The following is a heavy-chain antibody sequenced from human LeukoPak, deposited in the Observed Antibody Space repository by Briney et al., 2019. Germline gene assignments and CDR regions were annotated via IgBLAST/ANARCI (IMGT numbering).Heavy chain of an antibody. V-gene: IGHV1-69*13. D-gene: IGHD3-3*01. CDR2: IIPIFGTA. CDR1: GGTFSSYA. CDR3: ARDRSGSYGMDV. Sequence: ASVKVSCKASGGTFSSYAISWVRQAPGQGLEWMGGIIPIFGTANYAQKFQGRVTITADESTSTAYMGLSSLRSEDTAVYYCARDRSGSYGMDVWGQGTTVTVSS. J-gene: IGHJ6*02.